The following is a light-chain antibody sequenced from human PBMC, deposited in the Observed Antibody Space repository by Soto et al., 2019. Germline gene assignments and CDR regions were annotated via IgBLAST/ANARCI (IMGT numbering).Light chain of an antibody. V-gene: IGLV2-23*01. J-gene: IGLJ3*02. CDR1: SSDVGSYNL. Sequence: QSALTQPASVSGSPGQSITISCTGTSSDVGSYNLVSWYQQHPGKAPKLMIYEGSKRPSGVSNRFSGSKSGNTASLTISGLQAEDEADYYCCSYAGSYTWVLGGGTKLTVL. CDR2: EGS. CDR3: CSYAGSYTWV.